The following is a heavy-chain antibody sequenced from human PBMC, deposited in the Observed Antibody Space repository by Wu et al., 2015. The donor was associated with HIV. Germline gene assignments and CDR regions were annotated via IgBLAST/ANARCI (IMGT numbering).Heavy chain of an antibody. Sequence: QVQLVQSGHEVKQPGASVKVSCKTSGYTFNSYGLSWVRQAPGQGLEWMGWISTYNDNTNYAQKFQGRVSMTTDTSTNTAYMELTSLRSDDTAVYYCARNDYRGGCNWFDPWGQGTLVTVSS. V-gene: IGHV1-18*01. CDR2: ISTYNDNT. J-gene: IGHJ5*02. CDR1: GYTFNSYG. D-gene: IGHD5-12*01. CDR3: ARNDYRGGCNWFDP.